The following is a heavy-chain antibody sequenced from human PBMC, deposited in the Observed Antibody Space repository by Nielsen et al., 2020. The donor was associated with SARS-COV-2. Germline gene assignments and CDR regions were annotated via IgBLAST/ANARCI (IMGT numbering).Heavy chain of an antibody. CDR2: IKPDGSEK. V-gene: IGHV3-7*01. CDR1: GFTFSSLW. CDR3: ARDWSRAFDV. Sequence: GESLNISCAASGFTFSSLWMSWVRQVPGKGLEWVADIKPDGSEKFYVDSVKGRFTISRDNAKNSMSLQMNSLRVEDTAVYYCARDWSRAFDVWGQGTMVTVSS. J-gene: IGHJ3*01.